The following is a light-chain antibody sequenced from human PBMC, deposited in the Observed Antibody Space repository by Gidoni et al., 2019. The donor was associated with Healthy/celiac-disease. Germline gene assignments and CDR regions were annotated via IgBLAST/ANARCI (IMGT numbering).Light chain of an antibody. CDR2: AAS. CDR3: QQSCRTPPT. CDR1: QSISIY. V-gene: IGKV1-39*01. Sequence: DIQMTQSPSSLSASVGDRVTITCRASQSISIYLNWYQQKPGQATKLLIYAASSVQSGVPSRFSGSGSGTDSTLTVSRLHPEDVATYCCQQSCRTPPTFXGXTKVEIK. J-gene: IGKJ4*01.